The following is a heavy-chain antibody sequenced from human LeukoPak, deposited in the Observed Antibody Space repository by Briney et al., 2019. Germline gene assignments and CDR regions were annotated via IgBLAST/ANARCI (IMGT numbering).Heavy chain of an antibody. V-gene: IGHV1-2*06. CDR1: GYTFTGYY. D-gene: IGHD1-26*01. J-gene: IGHJ4*02. CDR3: ARALAPIVAATKGGYFDY. Sequence: ASVKVSCKASGYTFTGYYMHWVRQAPGQGLEWMGRINPNSGGTNYAQKFQGRVTMTRDTSISTACMELSRLRSDDTAVYYCARALAPIVAATKGGYFDYWGQGTLVTVSS. CDR2: INPNSGGT.